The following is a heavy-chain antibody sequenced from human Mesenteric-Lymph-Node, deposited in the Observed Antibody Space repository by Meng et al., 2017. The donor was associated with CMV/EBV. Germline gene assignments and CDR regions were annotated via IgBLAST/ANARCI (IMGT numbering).Heavy chain of an antibody. CDR2: INHSGST. CDR3: ARDPDGLDV. J-gene: IGHJ6*02. CDR1: GGSFSGYY. Sequence: GSLRLSCAVYGGSFSGYYWSWIRQPPGKGLEWIGEINHSGSTNYNPSLKSRVTISVDTSKNQFSLKLSSVTAADTAVYYCARDPDGLDVWGQGTTVTVSS. V-gene: IGHV4-34*01.